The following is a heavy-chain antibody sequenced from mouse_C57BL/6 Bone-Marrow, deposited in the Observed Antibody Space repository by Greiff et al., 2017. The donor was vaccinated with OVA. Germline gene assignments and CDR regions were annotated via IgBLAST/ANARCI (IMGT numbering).Heavy chain of an antibody. J-gene: IGHJ4*01. CDR2: INPNNGGT. D-gene: IGHD6-1*01. CDR1: GYTFTDYY. Sequence: VQLKQSGPELVKPGASVKISCKASGYTFTDYYMNWVKQSHGKSLEWIGDINPNNGGTSYNQKFKGKATLTEDKSSSTAYMELRSLTSEDSAVYYCARDCNYYAMDYWGQGTSVTVSS. V-gene: IGHV1-26*01. CDR3: ARDCNYYAMDY.